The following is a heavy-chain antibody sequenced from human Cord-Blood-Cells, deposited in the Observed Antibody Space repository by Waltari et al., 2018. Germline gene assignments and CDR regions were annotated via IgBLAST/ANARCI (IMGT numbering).Heavy chain of an antibody. D-gene: IGHD4-4*01. J-gene: IGHJ3*02. V-gene: IGHV4-59*01. Sequence: QVQLQESGPGLVKPSETLSPTCTVSGGSISSYYWSWIRQPPGKGLEWIGYIYYSGSTNYNPSLKSRVTTSVDTSKNQFSLKLSSVTAADTAVYYCARDTVTAFDIWGQGTMVTVSS. CDR1: GGSISSYY. CDR3: ARDTVTAFDI. CDR2: IYYSGST.